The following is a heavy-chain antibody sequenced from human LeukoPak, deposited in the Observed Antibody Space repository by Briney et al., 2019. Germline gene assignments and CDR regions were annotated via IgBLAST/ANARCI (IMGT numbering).Heavy chain of an antibody. D-gene: IGHD4-17*01. V-gene: IGHV4-34*01. J-gene: IGHJ4*02. CDR3: ARGTMTTVTYYFDY. Sequence: SETLSLSCAVYGGSFSGYYWSWIRQPPGKGLEWIGEINHSGSTNYNPSLKSRVTISVDTSKNQFSLKLSSVTAADTAVYYCARGTMTTVTYYFDYWGQGTLVTVSS. CDR1: GGSFSGYY. CDR2: INHSGST.